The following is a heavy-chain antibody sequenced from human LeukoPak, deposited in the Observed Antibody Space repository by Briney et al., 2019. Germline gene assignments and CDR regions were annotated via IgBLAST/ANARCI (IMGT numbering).Heavy chain of an antibody. Sequence: AMXWXXXAPGKGREWVSPITAIRPTTYSPDSVKGRFTISRDNSKNTLYLQMNSLRAEDTAVYYCAKGGYDFWSGYFDYWGQGTLVTVSS. CDR2: ITAIRPTT. V-gene: IGHV3-23*01. D-gene: IGHD3-3*01. CDR1: A. CDR3: AKGGYDFWSGYFDY. J-gene: IGHJ4*02.